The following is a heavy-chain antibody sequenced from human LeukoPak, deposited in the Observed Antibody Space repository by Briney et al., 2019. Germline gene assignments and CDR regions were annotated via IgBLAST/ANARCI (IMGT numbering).Heavy chain of an antibody. CDR3: ARAVRDIVLMVYGDNWFDP. Sequence: ASVKVSCKASGYTFTSYYMHWVRQAPGQGLEWMGIINPRGGSTSYAQKFQGRVTMTRDMSTSTVYMELSSLRSEDTAVYYCARAVRDIVLMVYGDNWFDPWGQGTLVTVSS. D-gene: IGHD2-8*01. J-gene: IGHJ5*02. CDR2: INPRGGST. V-gene: IGHV1-46*01. CDR1: GYTFTSYY.